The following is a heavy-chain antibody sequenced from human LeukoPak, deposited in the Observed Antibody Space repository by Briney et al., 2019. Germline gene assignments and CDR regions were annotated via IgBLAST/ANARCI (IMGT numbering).Heavy chain of an antibody. CDR1: GYSFTSYW. D-gene: IGHD2-21*02. J-gene: IGHJ3*02. CDR3: ARHLAYCGGDCYDAFDI. Sequence: GESLKISCKGSGYSFTSYWIGWVRQMPGKGLEWMGIIYPGDSDTRYSPSFQGQVTISADKSISTAYLQWSSLKASDTAMYYCARHLAYCGGDCYDAFDIWGQGTMVTASS. CDR2: IYPGDSDT. V-gene: IGHV5-51*01.